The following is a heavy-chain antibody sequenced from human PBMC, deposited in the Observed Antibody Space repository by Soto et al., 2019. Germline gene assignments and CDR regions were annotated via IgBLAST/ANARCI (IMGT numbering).Heavy chain of an antibody. J-gene: IGHJ4*02. CDR1: GYTFTDYY. CDR2: IHPNRDAT. CDR3: ARLLGGTSVDY. Sequence: GASVKVSCKASGYTFTDYYMHWVRQAPGQGLVWVGQIHPNRDATVYAQSFQGRVTLTMDTSIGTAYMELTGLTSDDTAMYYCARLLGGTSVDYWGQGTLVTVSS. V-gene: IGHV1-2*06. D-gene: IGHD2-8*02.